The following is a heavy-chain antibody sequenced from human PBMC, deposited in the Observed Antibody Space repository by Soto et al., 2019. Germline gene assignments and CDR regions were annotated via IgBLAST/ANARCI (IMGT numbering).Heavy chain of an antibody. CDR2: IHNSGSP. CDR3: ARGPTTEKVES. CDR1: GASIYNGGYF. Sequence: QVQLQESGPGLVRPSQTLSLTCSVSGASIYNGGYFWSWIRQPPGKGLEWIGHIHNSGSPYKNPSLKRRVTISADTSMNQFSRALTSVTAADTAMYYCARGPTTEKVESGGQGILVTVSS. V-gene: IGHV4-30-4*01. J-gene: IGHJ4*02.